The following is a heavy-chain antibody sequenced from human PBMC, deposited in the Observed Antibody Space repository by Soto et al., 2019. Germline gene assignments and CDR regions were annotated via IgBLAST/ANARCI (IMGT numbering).Heavy chain of an antibody. CDR3: ARDRATMVRGVIPRWFDP. CDR2: INHSGST. D-gene: IGHD3-10*01. CDR1: GGSFSGYY. Sequence: QVQLQQWGAGLLKPSETLSLTCAVYGGSFSGYYWSWIRQPPGKGLEWIGEINHSGSTNYNPSLKSRVTISVDTPKNQFSPKLSSVTAADTAVYYCARDRATMVRGVIPRWFDPWGQGTLVTVSS. V-gene: IGHV4-34*01. J-gene: IGHJ5*02.